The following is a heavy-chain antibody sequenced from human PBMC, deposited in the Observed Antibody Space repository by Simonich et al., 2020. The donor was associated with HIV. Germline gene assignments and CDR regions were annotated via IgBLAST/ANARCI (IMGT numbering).Heavy chain of an antibody. CDR3: ARGFYQRLYYFDY. D-gene: IGHD2-2*01. CDR2: INHSGRT. Sequence: QVQLQQWGAGLLKPSETLSLTCAVYGGSFSGYYWSWIRQPPGKGLEWIGKINHSGRTKYNPSLKSRVTISVDTSKNQFSLKLSSVTAADTAVYYCARGFYQRLYYFDYWGQGTLVTVSS. CDR1: GGSFSGYY. J-gene: IGHJ4*02. V-gene: IGHV4-34*01.